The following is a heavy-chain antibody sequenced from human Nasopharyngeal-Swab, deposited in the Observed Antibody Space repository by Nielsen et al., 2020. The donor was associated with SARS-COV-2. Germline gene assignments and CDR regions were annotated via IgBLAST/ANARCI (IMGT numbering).Heavy chain of an antibody. CDR1: GGSFNGFY. CDR2: INHNERT. CDR3: ARAGRVGDAYTGLDV. Sequence: SETLSLTCSVSGGSFNGFYWNWIRQAPGKGLEWIGEINHNERTNYNPSLKSRIAMLVDTSKNQVSLKVSSVSAGDTAVYYCARAGRVGDAYTGLDVWGQGTTVTVSS. D-gene: IGHD5-24*01. J-gene: IGHJ6*02. V-gene: IGHV4-34*01.